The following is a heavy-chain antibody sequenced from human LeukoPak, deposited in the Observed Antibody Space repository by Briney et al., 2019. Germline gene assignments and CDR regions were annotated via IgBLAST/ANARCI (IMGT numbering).Heavy chain of an antibody. V-gene: IGHV1-2*02. CDR1: GYTFTGYY. CDR3: AREKRGYSYGYGYFDY. CDR2: ISAYNGNT. Sequence: ASVKVSCKASGYTFTGYYMHRVRQAPGQGLEWMGWISAYNGNTNYAQKFQGRVTMTRDTSISTAYMELSRLRSDDTAVYYCAREKRGYSYGYGYFDYWGQGTLVTVSS. J-gene: IGHJ4*02. D-gene: IGHD5-18*01.